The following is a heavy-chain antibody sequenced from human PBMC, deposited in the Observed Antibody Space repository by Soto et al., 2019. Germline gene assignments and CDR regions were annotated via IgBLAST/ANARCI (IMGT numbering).Heavy chain of an antibody. J-gene: IGHJ4*02. CDR2: ITYSGTT. V-gene: IGHV4-30-4*01. CDR1: GDSITTGDYY. Sequence: SETLSLTCSVSGDSITTGDYYWSWIRQSPGTGLEWLGRITYSGTTYYNPSLKSRLTVSLDTSNNQFFLKLSSVTPADTAVYYCARESLYGADFDYWGQGILVTVSS. CDR3: ARESLYGADFDY. D-gene: IGHD4-17*01.